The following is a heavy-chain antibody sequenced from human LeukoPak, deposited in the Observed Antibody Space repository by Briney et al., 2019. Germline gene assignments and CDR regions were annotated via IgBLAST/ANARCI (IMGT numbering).Heavy chain of an antibody. D-gene: IGHD2-8*02. J-gene: IGHJ4*02. CDR3: AKPRTTGLGWAQFDY. CDR2: ISGSGGST. CDR1: GFTFSSYA. Sequence: GGSLRLSCAASGFTFSSYAMSWVRQAPGKGRECGSAISGSGGSTYYADSVKGRFTLSRDNSRNTLYLEMNSLRPEDTAIYYCAKPRTTGLGWAQFDYWGQGSLVTVSS. V-gene: IGHV3-23*01.